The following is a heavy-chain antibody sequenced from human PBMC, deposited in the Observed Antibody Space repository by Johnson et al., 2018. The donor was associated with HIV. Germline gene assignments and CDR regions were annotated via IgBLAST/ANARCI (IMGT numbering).Heavy chain of an antibody. CDR3: ANGDSYYFDSSGYYYTAFDL. Sequence: QVQLVESGGGVVQPGVSLRLSCTASGFTFSSFGMHWVRQAPGKGLEWVAFIRSDGSNKYYADSVKGRFTISRDNSKNTLYLQMNSLRAEDTAVYYCANGDSYYFDSSGYYYTAFDLWGQGTMVTVSS. D-gene: IGHD3-22*01. V-gene: IGHV3-30*02. CDR2: IRSDGSNK. CDR1: GFTFSSFG. J-gene: IGHJ3*01.